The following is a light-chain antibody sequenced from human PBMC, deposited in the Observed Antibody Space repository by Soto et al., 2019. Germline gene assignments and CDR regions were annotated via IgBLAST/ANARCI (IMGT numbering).Light chain of an antibody. V-gene: IGKV1-5*03. CDR3: QQINSYPLT. J-gene: IGKJ4*01. Sequence: DIQMTQSPSTLSASVVDGVTITFRASQRISTWLAWYQQKPGKAPKLLIYKASTLKSGVPSRFSGSGSGTEFTLTISSLQPEDFATYYCQQINSYPLTFGGGTKVDIK. CDR2: KAS. CDR1: QRISTW.